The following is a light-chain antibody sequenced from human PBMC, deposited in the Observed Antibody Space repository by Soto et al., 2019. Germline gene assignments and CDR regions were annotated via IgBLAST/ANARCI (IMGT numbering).Light chain of an antibody. CDR1: QSVSSY. CDR3: QHYNNWLGT. Sequence: EIVLTQSPATLSLSPGERATLSFRASQSVSSYLAWYQQKPGQAPRLLIYDASNRATGIPARFSGSGSGTEFTLTISSLQSEDFAVYYCQHYNNWLGTFGGGTKVDIK. V-gene: IGKV3-15*01. CDR2: DAS. J-gene: IGKJ4*01.